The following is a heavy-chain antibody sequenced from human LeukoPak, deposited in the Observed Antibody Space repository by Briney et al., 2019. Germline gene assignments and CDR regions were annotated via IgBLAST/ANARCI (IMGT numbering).Heavy chain of an antibody. J-gene: IGHJ4*02. D-gene: IGHD3-16*02. V-gene: IGHV6-1*01. CDR2: TYYRSKWYN. CDR1: GDSVSSNSAA. CDR3: ARDRPYYDYVWGSYHFDY. Sequence: SQTLSLTCAISGDSVSSNSAAWNWTRQSPSRGLEWLGRTYYRSKWYNDYAVSVKSRITINPDTSKNQFSLQLNSVTPEDTAVYYCARDRPYYDYVWGSYHFDYWGQGTLVTVSS.